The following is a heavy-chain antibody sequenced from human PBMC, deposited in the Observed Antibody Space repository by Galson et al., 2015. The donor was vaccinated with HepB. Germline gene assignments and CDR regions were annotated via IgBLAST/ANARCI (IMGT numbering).Heavy chain of an antibody. CDR3: AGRKYDFWSGYYGGGFDY. Sequence: SVKVSCKASGGTFSSYAISWVRQAPGQGLEWMGGIIPILGIANYAQKFQGRVTITADKSTSTAYMELSSLRSEDTAVYYCAGRKYDFWSGYYGGGFDYWGQGTLVTVSS. CDR2: IIPILGIA. V-gene: IGHV1-69*10. D-gene: IGHD3-3*01. J-gene: IGHJ4*02. CDR1: GGTFSSYA.